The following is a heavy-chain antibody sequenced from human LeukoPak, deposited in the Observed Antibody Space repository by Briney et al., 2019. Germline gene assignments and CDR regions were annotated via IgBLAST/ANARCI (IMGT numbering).Heavy chain of an antibody. CDR2: ISSSGYST. V-gene: IGHV3-23*01. CDR3: AKTTYASNSSGWYNHFDY. Sequence: PGGSLRLSCAASGFTFSSYAMTWVRQAPGKGLEWVSTISSSGYSTYYADSVKGRFTISRDNSKNTLYLQLNSLRAEDTTVYYCAKTTYASNSSGWYNHFDYWGQGTLVTVSS. J-gene: IGHJ4*02. CDR1: GFTFSSYA. D-gene: IGHD6-19*01.